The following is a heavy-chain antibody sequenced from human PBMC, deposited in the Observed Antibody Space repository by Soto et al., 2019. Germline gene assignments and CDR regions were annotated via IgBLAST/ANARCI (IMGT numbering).Heavy chain of an antibody. J-gene: IGHJ5*02. D-gene: IGHD5-18*01. CDR1: GFTFSSYG. Sequence: PGVSLRLSCSASGFTFSSYGIHWVRQAPGKGLEWVAVISYEGSNKYYADSVKGRFTISRDNSKNTLYLQMNSLRADDTAVYYCAKVMVKKWFDPWGQGTLVTVSS. CDR3: AKVMVKKWFDP. CDR2: ISYEGSNK. V-gene: IGHV3-30*18.